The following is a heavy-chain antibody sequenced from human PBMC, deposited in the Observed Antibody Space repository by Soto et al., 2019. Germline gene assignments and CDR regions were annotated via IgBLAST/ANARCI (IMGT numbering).Heavy chain of an antibody. CDR2: TNWDGDDT. CDR1: GFRFDEYG. V-gene: IGHV3-20*04. Sequence: EVHLVESGGGVVRPGGSLRLSCAASGFRFDEYGMTWVRQAPGKGLEWVSGTNWDGDDTSYADSVKGRFTISRDNAKNSLYLQMNNLKGEDTAIYYCARGDIAVAVSSDFWGQGTLVTVSS. CDR3: ARGDIAVAVSSDF. D-gene: IGHD6-19*01. J-gene: IGHJ4*02.